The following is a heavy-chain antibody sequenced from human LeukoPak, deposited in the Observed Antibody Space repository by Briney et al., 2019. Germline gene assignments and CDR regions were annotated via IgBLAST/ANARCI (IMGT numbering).Heavy chain of an antibody. J-gene: IGHJ5*02. CDR2: IYYSGST. V-gene: IGHV4-39*01. CDR3: ARRHWGSWFDP. CDR1: GGSISSSSYY. Sequence: SETLSLTCTVSGGSISSSSYYWGWIRQPPRKGLEWIGSIYYSGSTYYNPSLKSRVTISVDTSKNQFSLKLSSVTAADTAVYYCARRHWGSWFDPWGQGTLVTVSS. D-gene: IGHD3-16*01.